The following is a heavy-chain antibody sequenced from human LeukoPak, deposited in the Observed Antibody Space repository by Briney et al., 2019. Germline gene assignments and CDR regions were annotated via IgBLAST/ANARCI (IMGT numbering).Heavy chain of an antibody. D-gene: IGHD3-22*01. Sequence: PSETLSLTCAVSGGSISSGGYSWSWIRQPPGKGLEWIGYIYYSGSTYYNPSLKSRVTISVDTSKNQFSLKLSSVTAADTAVYYCARYSHYYDLFDYWGQGTLVTVSS. CDR3: ARYSHYYDLFDY. CDR1: GGSISSGGYS. CDR2: IYYSGST. V-gene: IGHV4-30-4*07. J-gene: IGHJ4*02.